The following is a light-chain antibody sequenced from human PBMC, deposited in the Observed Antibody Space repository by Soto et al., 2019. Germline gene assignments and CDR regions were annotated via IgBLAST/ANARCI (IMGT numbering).Light chain of an antibody. CDR2: EVG. J-gene: IGLJ1*01. V-gene: IGLV2-14*01. Sequence: QSVLTQPPPASGTPGQRVTISCSGSNSNIGSNTVNWYQQHPGKAPKLMIYEVGNRPSGVSNRFSGSKSGNTASLTISGLQAEDEADYYCSSYTSSSAYVFGTGTKVTVL. CDR1: NSNIGSNT. CDR3: SSYTSSSAYV.